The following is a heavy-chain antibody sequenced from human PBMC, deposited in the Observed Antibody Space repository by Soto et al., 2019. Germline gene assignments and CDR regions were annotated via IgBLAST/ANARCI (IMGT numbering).Heavy chain of an antibody. CDR2: IYYSGST. J-gene: IGHJ5*02. Sequence: QVQLQESGPGLVKPSETLSLTCTVSGGSISSYYWSWIRQPPGKGLEWIGYIYYSGSTTYNPSLTSPLTISVDTSKDQFSLKLSSVTAADTAVYYCARHVHNWNYVGWFGPWGQGTLVTVSS. V-gene: IGHV4-59*08. CDR3: ARHVHNWNYVGWFGP. CDR1: GGSISSYY. D-gene: IGHD1-7*01.